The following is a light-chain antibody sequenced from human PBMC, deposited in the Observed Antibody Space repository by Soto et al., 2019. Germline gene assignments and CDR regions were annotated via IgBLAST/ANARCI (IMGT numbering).Light chain of an antibody. CDR1: QGIASY. Sequence: DIPLTQSPSFLSASVGDRVTITCRASQGIASYLVWYQQKPGKAPKLLIYAASTLQSGVPSRFSGSGSGTEFTLTISSLQPEDFATYYCQQLNSYPITFGPGTKVDIK. J-gene: IGKJ3*01. CDR3: QQLNSYPIT. V-gene: IGKV1-9*01. CDR2: AAS.